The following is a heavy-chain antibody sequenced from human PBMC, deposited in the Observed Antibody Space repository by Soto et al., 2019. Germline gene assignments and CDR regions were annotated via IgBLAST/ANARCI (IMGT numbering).Heavy chain of an antibody. CDR1: GFTFSSDA. J-gene: IGHJ4*02. Sequence: EVQLLESGGGLVQPGGSLRLSCAASGFTFSSDAMSWVRQAPGKGLEWVSAISGSGGSTYYADLVKGQFTISRDNSENTLYLQMNSLRAEDTAVYYCAKDSGVTMIVVVTTTHFDYWGQGTLVTVSS. CDR2: ISGSGGST. V-gene: IGHV3-23*01. CDR3: AKDSGVTMIVVVTTTHFDY. D-gene: IGHD3-22*01.